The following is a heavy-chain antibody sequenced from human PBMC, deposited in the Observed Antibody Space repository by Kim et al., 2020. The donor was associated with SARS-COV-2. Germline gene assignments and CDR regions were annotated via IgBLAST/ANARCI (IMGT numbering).Heavy chain of an antibody. D-gene: IGHD6-6*01. V-gene: IGHV4-39*01. J-gene: IGHJ5*02. Sequence: PSLKSRVTISVDTSKNQFSLKLSSVTAADTAVYYCARLRQLVRFNWFDPWGQGTLVTVSS. CDR3: ARLRQLVRFNWFDP.